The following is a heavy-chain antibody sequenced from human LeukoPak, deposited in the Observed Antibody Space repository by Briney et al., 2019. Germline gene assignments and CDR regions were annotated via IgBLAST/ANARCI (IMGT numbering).Heavy chain of an antibody. D-gene: IGHD3-3*01. CDR2: IIPIFGTA. Sequence: GASVKVSCKASGGTFSSYAISWVRQAPGQGLEWMGRIIPIFGTANYAQKFQGRVTITADESTSTAYMELSSLRSEDTAVYYCARSPLGFWSGHFDYWGQGTLVTVSS. J-gene: IGHJ4*02. V-gene: IGHV1-69*13. CDR3: ARSPLGFWSGHFDY. CDR1: GGTFSSYA.